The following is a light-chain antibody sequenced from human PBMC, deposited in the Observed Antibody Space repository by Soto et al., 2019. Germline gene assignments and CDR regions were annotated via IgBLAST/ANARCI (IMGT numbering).Light chain of an antibody. CDR2: EVS. CDR3: MQGTYWPAT. Sequence: DVVMTQSPLSLPVTLGQPASISCRSSQSLVYSNGNTYLTWFQQGPGQSPRRLIYEVSKRDSGVPDRFSGSGSGTDFTLKISRVEAEDVGVYYCMQGTYWPATFGQGTKVEIK. J-gene: IGKJ1*01. V-gene: IGKV2-30*01. CDR1: QSLVYSNGNTY.